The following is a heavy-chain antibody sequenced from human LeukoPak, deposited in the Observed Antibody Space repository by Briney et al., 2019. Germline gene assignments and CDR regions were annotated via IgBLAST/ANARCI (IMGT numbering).Heavy chain of an antibody. Sequence: SETLSLTCTVSGGSISSGSYYWSWIRQPAGKGLEWIGRIYTSGSTNYNPSLKSRVTISVDTSKNQFSLKLSSVTAADTAVYHCAKNGQSGFSFDPWGQGTLVTVSS. CDR2: IYTSGST. CDR1: GGSISSGSYY. CDR3: AKNGQSGFSFDP. V-gene: IGHV4-61*02. J-gene: IGHJ5*02. D-gene: IGHD1-26*01.